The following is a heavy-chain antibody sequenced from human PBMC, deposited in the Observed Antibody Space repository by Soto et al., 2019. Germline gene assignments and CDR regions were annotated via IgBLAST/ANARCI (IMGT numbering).Heavy chain of an antibody. Sequence: GGCMRLSCAASGFSFSKYAIHWVRQAADKGLEWVAVISYGGSDKYYADSVRGRFTLSRDNSKNTVYMQMYRLRPEGAAVYYCAKDEDFGPFDYWGQGTLVTLSS. CDR3: AKDEDFGPFDY. CDR2: ISYGGSDK. CDR1: GFSFSKYA. V-gene: IGHV3-30*18. D-gene: IGHD3-16*01. J-gene: IGHJ4*02.